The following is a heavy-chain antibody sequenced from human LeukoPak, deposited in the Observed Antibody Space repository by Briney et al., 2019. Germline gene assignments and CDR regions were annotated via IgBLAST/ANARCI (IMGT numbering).Heavy chain of an antibody. V-gene: IGHV1-18*01. CDR3: ARRPGYSYGQYYFDY. CDR1: GYTFTSYG. Sequence: ASVKVSCKASGYTFTSYGISWVRQAPGQGLEWMGWISGYNGNTNYAQKFQGRVTMTTDTSTSTAYMELRSLRSDDTAVYYCARRPGYSYGQYYFDYWGQGTLVTVSS. CDR2: ISGYNGNT. J-gene: IGHJ4*02. D-gene: IGHD5-18*01.